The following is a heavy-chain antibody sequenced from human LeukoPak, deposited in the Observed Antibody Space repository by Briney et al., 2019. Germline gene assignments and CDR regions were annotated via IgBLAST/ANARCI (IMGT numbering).Heavy chain of an antibody. J-gene: IGHJ4*02. CDR3: ARDPLGVLSYFDY. CDR1: GFIFSYYG. Sequence: PGGSLRLSCAASGFIFSYYGMHWVRQAPGKGLEWVAGIWYDGSNRYYADSLKGRFTISRDNSKNTLYLQMNSLTADDTAVYYCARDPLGVLSYFDYWGQGTLVTASS. D-gene: IGHD3-16*01. V-gene: IGHV3-33*01. CDR2: IWYDGSNR.